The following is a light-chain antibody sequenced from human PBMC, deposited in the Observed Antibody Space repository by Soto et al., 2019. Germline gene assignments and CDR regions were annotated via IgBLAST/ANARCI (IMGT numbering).Light chain of an antibody. CDR1: QDISNY. Sequence: DIQMTQSPSSLSASVGDRVTITCQASQDISNYLNWYQQKPGKAPKLLIYDASNLETGVPSRFSGSGSGTDFTFTISSLQPEDIATYYCQQYDNIPITFGQGTRLEIK. CDR3: QQYDNIPIT. J-gene: IGKJ5*01. V-gene: IGKV1-33*01. CDR2: DAS.